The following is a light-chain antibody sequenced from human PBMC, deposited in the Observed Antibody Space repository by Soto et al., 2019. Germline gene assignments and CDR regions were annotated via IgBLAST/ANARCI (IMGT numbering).Light chain of an antibody. CDR1: QGVSSNY. V-gene: IGKV3-20*01. CDR2: GAS. Sequence: EIVLTQSPDTLSLSPGERATLSCRASQGVSSNYLAWYQQKPGQAPRLLIYGASHRASGTPDRFSGGGSGTDFTLTISRLEPEDFAAYYCQQYDTVSGTTFGQGTRLEIK. CDR3: QQYDTVSGTT. J-gene: IGKJ5*01.